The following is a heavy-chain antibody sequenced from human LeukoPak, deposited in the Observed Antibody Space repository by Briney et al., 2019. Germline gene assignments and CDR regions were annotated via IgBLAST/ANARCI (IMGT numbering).Heavy chain of an antibody. Sequence: SETLSLTCTVSGGSISSSSYYWSWIRQPPGKGLEWIGYIYYSGSTNYNPSLKSRVTISVDTSKNQFSLKLSSVTAADTAVYYCARRAVPAATRYYYYYMDVWGKGTTVTVSS. CDR2: IYYSGST. D-gene: IGHD2-2*01. J-gene: IGHJ6*03. CDR1: GGSISSSSYY. V-gene: IGHV4-61*01. CDR3: ARRAVPAATRYYYYYMDV.